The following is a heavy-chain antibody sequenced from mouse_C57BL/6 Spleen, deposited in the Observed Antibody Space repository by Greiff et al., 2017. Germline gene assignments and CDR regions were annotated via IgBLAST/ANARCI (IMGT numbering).Heavy chain of an antibody. Sequence: QVKLQPSGAELVRPGTSVKVSCKASGYAFTNYLIEWVKQRPGQGLEWIGVINPGSGGTNYNEKFKGKATLTADKSSSTAYMQLSSRTSEDYSVDFCARLRSSYAMDYWGQGTSVTVSS. D-gene: IGHD1-1*01. V-gene: IGHV1-54*01. CDR1: GYAFTNYL. J-gene: IGHJ4*01. CDR3: ARLRSSYAMDY. CDR2: INPGSGGT.